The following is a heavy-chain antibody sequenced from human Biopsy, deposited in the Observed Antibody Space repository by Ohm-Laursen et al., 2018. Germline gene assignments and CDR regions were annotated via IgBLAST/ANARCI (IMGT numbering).Heavy chain of an antibody. V-gene: IGHV3-9*01. J-gene: IGHJ3*02. CDR1: GFTFEDFA. D-gene: IGHD2-15*01. CDR2: ISWDSSRI. CDR3: AKIHCSGGSCYPNAFDM. Sequence: SLRLSCAASGFTFEDFAMHWVRQTPGKGLEWVSGISWDSSRIDYADSVKGRFTISRDNAKNFLYLQMNNLRPEDTALYYCAKIHCSGGSCYPNAFDMWGHGTRVTVS.